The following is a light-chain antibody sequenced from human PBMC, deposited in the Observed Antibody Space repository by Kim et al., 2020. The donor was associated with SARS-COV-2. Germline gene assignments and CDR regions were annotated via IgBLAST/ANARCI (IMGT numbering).Light chain of an antibody. J-gene: IGKJ1*01. CDR3: QQYYSSPWT. V-gene: IGKV4-1*01. Sequence: ATINCKSSQSVLYSSNNKNFLAWYQHKQGQPPRLLIDWASTRESGVPDRFSGSGSATEFTLTISSLQAEDVAVYYCQQYYSSPWTFGQGTKVDIK. CDR1: QSVLYSSNNKNF. CDR2: WAS.